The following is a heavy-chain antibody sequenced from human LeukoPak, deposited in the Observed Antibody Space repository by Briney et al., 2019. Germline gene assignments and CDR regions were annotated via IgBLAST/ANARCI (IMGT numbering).Heavy chain of an antibody. Sequence: SETLSLTCTVSGGSISTSNYYWGWIRQPPGKGLEWIGEINHRGNTNYNPSLKSPVTMSVDTSKNQFSLKLSSVTAADTAVYYCARQTGSGLFILPGGQGTLVTVSS. J-gene: IGHJ4*02. V-gene: IGHV4-39*01. CDR3: ARQTGSGLFILP. CDR1: GGSISTSNYY. CDR2: INHRGNT. D-gene: IGHD3/OR15-3a*01.